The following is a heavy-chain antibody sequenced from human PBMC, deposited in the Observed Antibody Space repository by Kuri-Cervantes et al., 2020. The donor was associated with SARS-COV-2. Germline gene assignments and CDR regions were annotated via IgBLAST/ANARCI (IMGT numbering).Heavy chain of an antibody. CDR3: ARGLRYDSSGYYYHRYGMDV. CDR2: ISAYNGNT. Sequence: ASVKVSCKASGYTFTSYGISWVRQAPGQGLEWMGWISAYNGNTNYAQKLQGRVTMTTDTSTSTAYMELRSLRSDDTAVYYCARGLRYDSSGYYYHRYGMDVWGQGTTVTVSS. V-gene: IGHV1-18*01. CDR1: GYTFTSYG. J-gene: IGHJ6*02. D-gene: IGHD3-22*01.